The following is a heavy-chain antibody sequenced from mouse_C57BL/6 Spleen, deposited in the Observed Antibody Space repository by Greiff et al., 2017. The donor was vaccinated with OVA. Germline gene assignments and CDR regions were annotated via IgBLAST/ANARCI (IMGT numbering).Heavy chain of an antibody. CDR2: IYPRDGST. D-gene: IGHD1-1*01. V-gene: IGHV1-85*01. J-gene: IGHJ2*01. CDR1: GYTFTSYD. Sequence: VQLVESGPELVKPGASVKLSCKASGYTFTSYDINWVKQRPGQGLEWIGWIYPRDGSTKYNEKFKGKATLTVDTSSSTAYMELHSLTSEDSAVYFCAGYYYGSTEYYFDYWGQGTTLTVSS. CDR3: AGYYYGSTEYYFDY.